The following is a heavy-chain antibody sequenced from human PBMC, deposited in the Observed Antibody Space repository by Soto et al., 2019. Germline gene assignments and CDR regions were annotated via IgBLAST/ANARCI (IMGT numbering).Heavy chain of an antibody. CDR2: IRSKANSYAT. CDR3: TASKSYYYDSSGYNFDY. V-gene: IGHV3-73*01. J-gene: IGHJ4*02. D-gene: IGHD3-22*01. Sequence: GVSLRLSCAASGFTFSGSAMHWVRQASGKGLEWVGRIRSKANSYATAYAASVKGRFTISRDDSKNTAYLQMNSLKTEDTAVYYCTASKSYYYDSSGYNFDYWGQGTLVTVSS. CDR1: GFTFSGSA.